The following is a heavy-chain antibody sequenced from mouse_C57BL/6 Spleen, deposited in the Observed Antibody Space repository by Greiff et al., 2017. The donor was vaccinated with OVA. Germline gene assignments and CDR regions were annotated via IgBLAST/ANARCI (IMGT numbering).Heavy chain of an antibody. V-gene: IGHV1-64*01. CDR1: GYTFTSYW. J-gene: IGHJ4*01. Sequence: QVQLQQPGAELVKPGASVKLSCKASGYTFTSYWMHWVKQRPGQGLEWIGMIHPNSGSTNYNEKFKSKATLTVDKSSSTAYMQLSSLTSVDSAVYYCAQRRDTTVPYYAMDYWGQGTSVTVSS. CDR2: IHPNSGST. D-gene: IGHD1-1*01. CDR3: AQRRDTTVPYYAMDY.